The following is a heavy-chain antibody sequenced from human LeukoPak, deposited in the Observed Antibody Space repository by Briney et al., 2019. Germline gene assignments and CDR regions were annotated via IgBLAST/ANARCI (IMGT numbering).Heavy chain of an antibody. D-gene: IGHD4-11*01. CDR3: AKVRAPTVTTAAFDY. V-gene: IGHV3-23*01. CDR1: GFTFSSYW. CDR2: ISGSGGST. Sequence: GGSLRLSCAASGFTFSSYWMHWVRQAPGKGLEWVSAISGSGGSTYYADSVKGRFSISRDNSKNTLYLQMNSLRAEDTAVYYCAKVRAPTVTTAAFDYWGQGTLVTVSS. J-gene: IGHJ4*02.